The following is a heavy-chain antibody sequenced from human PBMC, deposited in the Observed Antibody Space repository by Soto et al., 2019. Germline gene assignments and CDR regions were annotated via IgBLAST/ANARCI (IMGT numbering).Heavy chain of an antibody. CDR2: ISAYNGNT. J-gene: IGHJ6*02. CDR1: GYTFTSYG. CDR3: ARQQGELLRDYYYYGMDV. D-gene: IGHD1-26*01. V-gene: IGHV1-18*01. Sequence: ASVKVSCKASGYTFTSYGISWVRQAPGQGLEWMGWISAYNGNTNYAQKLQGRVTMTTDTSTSTAYMELRSLRSDDTAVYYCARQQGELLRDYYYYGMDVWGQGTTVTVSS.